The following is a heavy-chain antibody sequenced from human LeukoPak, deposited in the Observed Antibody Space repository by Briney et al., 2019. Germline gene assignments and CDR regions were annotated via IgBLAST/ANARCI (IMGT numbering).Heavy chain of an antibody. V-gene: IGHV5-51*01. CDR2: IYPGNADA. D-gene: IGHD3-22*01. J-gene: IGHJ4*02. CDR3: ARQGSYDNSGYSFDY. Sequence: GESLRISCKASGYSLINHWIGWVRQMPGKGLDWMGIIYPGNADATYSPSFQGQVTISADKSTTTVYLQWSSLKASDTAMYYCARQGSYDNSGYSFDYWGQGTLVTVSS. CDR1: GYSLINHW.